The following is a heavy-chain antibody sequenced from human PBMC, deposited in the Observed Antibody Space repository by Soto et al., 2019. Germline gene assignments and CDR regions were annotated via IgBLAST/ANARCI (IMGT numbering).Heavy chain of an antibody. J-gene: IGHJ3*02. CDR1: GGSICSGGYY. D-gene: IGHD2-21*02. V-gene: IGHV4-31*03. Sequence: PSGTLSLTCTVSGGSICSGGYYWRWIRQHPGKGLEWIGYIYYSGSTYYNPSLKSRVTISVDTSKNQFSLKLSSVTAADTAVYYCARSAYCGGDCFDAFDIWGQGTMVTVSS. CDR2: IYYSGST. CDR3: ARSAYCGGDCFDAFDI.